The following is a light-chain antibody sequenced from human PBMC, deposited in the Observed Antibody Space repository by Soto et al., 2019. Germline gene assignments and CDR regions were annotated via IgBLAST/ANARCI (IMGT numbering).Light chain of an antibody. CDR3: ASYTCATGRV. V-gene: IGLV2-14*03. J-gene: IGLJ3*02. Sequence: QSALTQPASVSGSPGQSISISCTGTSSDIDNFVYASWYQQYPGKAPRLIIYSVSYRPSGFSNRFSGSKSGNTASLTISGLQAEDEADYYCASYTCATGRVFGGGTKLTVL. CDR1: SSDIDNFVY. CDR2: SVS.